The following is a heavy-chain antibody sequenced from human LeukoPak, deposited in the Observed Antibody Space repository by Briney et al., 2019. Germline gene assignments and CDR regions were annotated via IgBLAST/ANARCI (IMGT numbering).Heavy chain of an antibody. CDR2: IYYSGST. CDR1: GGSISSGGYY. J-gene: IGHJ4*02. Sequence: SETLSLTCTVSGGSISSGGYYWSWIRQHPGKGLEWIGYIYYSGSTYYNPSLKSRVTISVDTSKNQFSLKLSSVTAVDTAVYYCARVSFNYGSCTFDYWGQGTLVTVSS. D-gene: IGHD2-15*01. CDR3: ARVSFNYGSCTFDY. V-gene: IGHV4-31*03.